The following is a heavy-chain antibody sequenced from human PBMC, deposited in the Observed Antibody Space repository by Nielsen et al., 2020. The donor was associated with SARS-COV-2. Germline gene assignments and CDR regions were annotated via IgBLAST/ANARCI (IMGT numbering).Heavy chain of an antibody. CDR1: GFTFSDYV. V-gene: IGHV3-49*04. D-gene: IGHD2-21*02. J-gene: IGHJ5*02. Sequence: GESLKISCAASGFTFSDYVMNWVRQTPGKGLEWVGFIRSNTFGGTTEYAASVKGRFTISRDDSKSIAYLQMNSLKSEDTAVYHCARFPYCGGDCPGSWFDPWGQGTLVTVSS. CDR2: IRSNTFGGTT. CDR3: ARFPYCGGDCPGSWFDP.